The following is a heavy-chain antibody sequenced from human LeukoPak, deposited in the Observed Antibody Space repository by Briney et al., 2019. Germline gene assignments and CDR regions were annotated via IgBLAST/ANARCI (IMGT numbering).Heavy chain of an antibody. CDR2: ISYDGSNE. D-gene: IGHD3-10*01. Sequence: GGSLRLSCAASGFTFSNYGMHWVRQAPGKGLEWVAVISYDGSNEYYADSVKGRFTISRDNSKNTLYLRMNSLRAEDTAVYYCAKGYYYGSGSFDYWGQGTLVTVSS. J-gene: IGHJ4*02. CDR1: GFTFSNYG. CDR3: AKGYYYGSGSFDY. V-gene: IGHV3-30*18.